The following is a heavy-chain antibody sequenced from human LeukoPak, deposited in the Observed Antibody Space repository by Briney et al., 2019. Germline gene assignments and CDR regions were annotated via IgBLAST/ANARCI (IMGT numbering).Heavy chain of an antibody. J-gene: IGHJ5*02. CDR3: ARDTYCSSTSCYVHWFDP. V-gene: IGHV1-2*06. D-gene: IGHD2-2*01. CDR2: INPNSGGT. CDR1: GYTFTGYY. Sequence: GASVKVSCKASGYTFTGYYMHWVRQAPGQGLEWMGRINPNSGGTNYAQKFQGRVTMTRDTSISTAYMELSRLRSDDTAVYYCARDTYCSSTSCYVHWFDPWGQGTLVTVSS.